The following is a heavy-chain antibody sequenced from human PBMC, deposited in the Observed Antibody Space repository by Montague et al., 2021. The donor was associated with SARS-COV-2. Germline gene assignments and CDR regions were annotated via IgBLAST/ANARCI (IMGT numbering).Heavy chain of an antibody. CDR1: GFTFSSYA. J-gene: IGHJ4*02. CDR2: ISSGGDIT. D-gene: IGHD2-15*01. CDR3: ARALRYCGGGTCYPLAFDY. Sequence: SLRLSCAASGFTFSSYAMTWVRQAPGKGLEWVSLISSGGDITYFTDSVKGRINNSRDNSKNVFYLQMNNLRVEDTAVYYCARALRYCGGGTCYPLAFDYWGQGTLVTVSS. V-gene: IGHV3-23*01.